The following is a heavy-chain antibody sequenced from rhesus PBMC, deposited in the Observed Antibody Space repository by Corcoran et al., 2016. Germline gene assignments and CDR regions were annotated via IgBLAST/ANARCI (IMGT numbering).Heavy chain of an antibody. D-gene: IGHD6S26*01. J-gene: IGHJ4*01. CDR1: GYTFPNYS. V-gene: IGHV1-180*01. CDR2: ISPYNSNK. CDR3: TREEGGSGWSGFDY. Sequence: QVQLVQSGAEIKQPGASVKLSCKASGYTFPNYSLLWVCKAPGQGLEWIGLISPYNSNKGYAQNFQGRVTITTDTSTSTGYMELSSLRSEDTAVYYCTREEGGSGWSGFDYWGQGVLVTVSS.